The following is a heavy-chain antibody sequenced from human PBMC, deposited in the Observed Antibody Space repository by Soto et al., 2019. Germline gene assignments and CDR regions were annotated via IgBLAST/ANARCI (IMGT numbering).Heavy chain of an antibody. V-gene: IGHV3-30*03. CDR3: AREYSSAWKTFDY. J-gene: IGHJ4*02. CDR1: GFTFSSYG. D-gene: IGHD6-19*01. Sequence: GGSLRLSCAASGFTFSSYGMHWVRQAPGKGLEWVAVISYDGSNKYYADSVKGRFTISRDNSKNTLYLQMNSLRAEDTAVYYCAREYSSAWKTFDYWGQGTLVTVSS. CDR2: ISYDGSNK.